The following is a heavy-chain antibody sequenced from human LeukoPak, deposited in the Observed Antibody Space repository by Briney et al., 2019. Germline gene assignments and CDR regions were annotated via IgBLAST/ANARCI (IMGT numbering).Heavy chain of an antibody. CDR1: GGSNSSGSYY. V-gene: IGHV4-61*02. Sequence: PSQTLSLTCTVSGGSNSSGSYYWSWIRQPAGKGLEWIGRIYTSGSTNYNPSLKSRVTTSVDTSKNQFSLKLSSVTAADTAVYYCVGTYDILTGYTPYFDYWGQGTLVTVSS. J-gene: IGHJ4*02. CDR3: VGTYDILTGYTPYFDY. D-gene: IGHD3-9*01. CDR2: IYTSGST.